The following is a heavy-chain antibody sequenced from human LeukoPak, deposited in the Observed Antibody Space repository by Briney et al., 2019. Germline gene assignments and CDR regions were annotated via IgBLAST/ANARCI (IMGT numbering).Heavy chain of an antibody. D-gene: IGHD3-10*01. CDR2: ISSSSSTI. CDR3: ARPLMYYYGSETYYWFDP. CDR1: GFTFSSYS. V-gene: IGHV3-48*04. J-gene: IGHJ5*02. Sequence: PGGSLRLSCAASGFTFSSYSMNWVRQAPGKGLEWVSYISSSSSTIYYAGSVKGRFTISRDNAKNSLYLQMNSLRAEDTAMYYCARPLMYYYGSETYYWFDPWGQGTLVTVSS.